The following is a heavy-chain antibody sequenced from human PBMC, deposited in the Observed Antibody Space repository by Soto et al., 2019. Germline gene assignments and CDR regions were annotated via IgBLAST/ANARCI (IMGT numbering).Heavy chain of an antibody. D-gene: IGHD3-10*01. V-gene: IGHV5-10-1*01. CDR3: ERQIYSFIIRTHPRYTFDP. CDR2: IDPSDSQT. J-gene: IGHJ2*01. CDR1: GYRLAGYW. Sequence: GEDLQNSCNGSGYRLAGYWITWLRQKPGKGLEWMGRIDPSDSQTYYSPSFRGHVTISATKSITTVFLQWSRLRASDTAMYYCERQIYSFIIRTHPRYTFDP.